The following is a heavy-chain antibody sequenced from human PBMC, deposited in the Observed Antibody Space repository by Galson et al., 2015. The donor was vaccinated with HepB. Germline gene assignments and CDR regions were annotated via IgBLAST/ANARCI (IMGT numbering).Heavy chain of an antibody. V-gene: IGHV3-21*01. CDR3: ASIGSGWDGWNHY. Sequence: SLRLSCAASGFTFSSYSMNWVRQAPGKGLEWVSSISSSSSYIYYADSVKGRFTISRDNAKNSLYLQMNSLRAEDTAVYYCASIGSGWDGWNHYWGQGTLVTVSS. CDR2: ISSSSSYI. J-gene: IGHJ4*02. D-gene: IGHD6-19*01. CDR1: GFTFSSYS.